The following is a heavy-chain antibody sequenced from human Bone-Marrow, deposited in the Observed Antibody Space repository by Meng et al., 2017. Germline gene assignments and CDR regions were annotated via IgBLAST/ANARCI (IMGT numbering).Heavy chain of an antibody. Sequence: GESLKISCAASGFTFDDYAMHWVRQAPGKGLEWVSLISWDGGSTYYADSVKARFTISRDNSKNSLYLQMNSLRAEDTALYYCAKDSITAAAGTGWYFDLWGRGTLVTVSS. J-gene: IGHJ2*01. CDR3: AKDSITAAAGTGWYFDL. D-gene: IGHD6-13*01. CDR2: ISWDGGST. V-gene: IGHV3-43D*03. CDR1: GFTFDDYA.